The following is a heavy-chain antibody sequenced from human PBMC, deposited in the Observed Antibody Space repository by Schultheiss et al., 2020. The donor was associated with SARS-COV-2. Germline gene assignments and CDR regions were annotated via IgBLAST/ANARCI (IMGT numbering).Heavy chain of an antibody. Sequence: GGSLRLSCAASGFTVSSNEMSWVRQAPGKGLEWVANIKQDGSEKYYVDSVKGRFTISRDNAKNSLYLQMNSLRAEDTAVYYCARERDGKKRSFDYWGQGTLVTVSS. CDR3: ARERDGKKRSFDY. CDR2: IKQDGSEK. J-gene: IGHJ4*02. D-gene: IGHD5-24*01. CDR1: GFTVSSNE. V-gene: IGHV3-7*01.